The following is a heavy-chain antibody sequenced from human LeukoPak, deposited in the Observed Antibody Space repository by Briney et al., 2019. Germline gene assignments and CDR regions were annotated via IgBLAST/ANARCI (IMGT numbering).Heavy chain of an antibody. CDR2: IYYSGST. CDR3: ARDSMTFFDL. Sequence: SETLSLTCTVSGDSISSYYWSWIRQPPGKGLEWIGYIYYSGSTNYNPSLKSRVTISVDTSKNQFSLKLSSVTAADTAVYYCARDSMTFFDLWGRGTLVTVSS. D-gene: IGHD2-21*02. J-gene: IGHJ2*01. CDR1: GDSISSYY. V-gene: IGHV4-59*01.